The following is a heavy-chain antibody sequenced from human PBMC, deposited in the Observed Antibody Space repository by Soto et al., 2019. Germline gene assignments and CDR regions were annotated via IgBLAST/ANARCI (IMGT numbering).Heavy chain of an antibody. CDR1: GFTFSSYA. D-gene: IGHD3-22*01. V-gene: IGHV3-30-3*01. J-gene: IGHJ4*02. CDR3: AKGHDSVSPLYYYDSSGYYYPFDY. Sequence: GSLRLSCAASGFTFSSYAMHWVRQAPGKGLEWVAVISYDGSNKYYADSVKGRFTISRDNSKNTLYLQMNSLRAEDTAVYYCAKGHDSVSPLYYYDSSGYYYPFDYWGQGTLVTVSS. CDR2: ISYDGSNK.